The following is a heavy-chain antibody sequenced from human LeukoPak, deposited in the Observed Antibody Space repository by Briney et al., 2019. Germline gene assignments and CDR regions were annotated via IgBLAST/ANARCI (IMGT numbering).Heavy chain of an antibody. CDR1: GFTFSSYE. Sequence: LAGGSLRHSCAVSGFTFSSYEMNWVRQAPGKGLEWVSYISSSGRTIYYADSVKGRFTISRDSARNSLDLQMNSLRVEDTAVYYCARRAIAEGFDYWGQGTLVTVSS. CDR2: ISSSGRTI. CDR3: ARRAIAEGFDY. D-gene: IGHD6-13*01. J-gene: IGHJ4*02. V-gene: IGHV3-48*03.